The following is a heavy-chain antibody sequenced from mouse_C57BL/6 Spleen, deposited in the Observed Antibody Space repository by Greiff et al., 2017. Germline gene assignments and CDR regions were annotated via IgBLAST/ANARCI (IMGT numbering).Heavy chain of an antibody. V-gene: IGHV1-59*01. J-gene: IGHJ2*01. D-gene: IGHD2-4*01. CDR3: ARAYDYDEGFDY. Sequence: QVQLQQPGAELVRPGTSVKLSCKASGYTFTSYWMHWVKQRPGQGLEWIGVIDPSDSYTNYNQKFKGKATLTVDTSSNTAYMQLSSLTSEDAAVYYCARAYDYDEGFDYWGQGTTLTVSS. CDR2: IDPSDSYT. CDR1: GYTFTSYW.